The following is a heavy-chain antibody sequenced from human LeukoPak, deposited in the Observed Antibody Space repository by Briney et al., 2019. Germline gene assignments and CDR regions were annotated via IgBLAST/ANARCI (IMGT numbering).Heavy chain of an antibody. CDR1: GGSISSYY. V-gene: IGHV4-59*01. D-gene: IGHD3-10*01. CDR3: ARVERGLLWFGELSYDAFDI. CDR2: IYYSGST. Sequence: PSETLSLTCTVSGGSISSYYWSWIRQPPGKGLEWIGYIYYSGSTNYNPSLKSRVTISVDTSKNQFSLKLSSVTAADTAVYYCARVERGLLWFGELSYDAFDIWGQGTMVTVSS. J-gene: IGHJ3*02.